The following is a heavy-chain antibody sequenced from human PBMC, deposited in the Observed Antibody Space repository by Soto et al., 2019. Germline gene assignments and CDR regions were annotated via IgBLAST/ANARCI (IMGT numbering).Heavy chain of an antibody. CDR1: GGSISSSSYY. CDR2: IYYSGST. D-gene: IGHD3-16*01. J-gene: IGHJ6*02. CDR3: ARHLGELDFSYYYYYGMDV. Sequence: PSETLSITCTVSGGSISSSSYYWGWIRQPPGKGLEWIGSIYYSGSTYYNPSLKSRVTISVDTSKDQFSLKLSSVTAADTAVYYCARHLGELDFSYYYYYGMDVWGQGTTVT. V-gene: IGHV4-39*01.